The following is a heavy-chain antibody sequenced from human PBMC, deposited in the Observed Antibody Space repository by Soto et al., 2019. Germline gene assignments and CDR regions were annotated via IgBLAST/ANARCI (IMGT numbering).Heavy chain of an antibody. CDR3: ARTKYSSSWQNFDY. D-gene: IGHD6-13*01. CDR1: GGSIRSYY. V-gene: IGHV4-59*01. Sequence: TSETLSLTCTVSGGSIRSYYWSWSREPPGKGLEWIGYIYYSGSTNYNPSLKSRVTISVDTSKNQFSLKLSSVTAADTAVYYCARTKYSSSWQNFDYWGQGTLVTVSS. J-gene: IGHJ4*02. CDR2: IYYSGST.